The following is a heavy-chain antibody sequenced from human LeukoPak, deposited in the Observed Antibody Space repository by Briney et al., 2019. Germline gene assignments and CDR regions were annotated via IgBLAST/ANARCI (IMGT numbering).Heavy chain of an antibody. V-gene: IGHV3-23*01. CDR1: GFTFTNYA. CDR2: LSPSGADT. D-gene: IGHD5-24*01. CDR3: ARRAYNWGAFDI. Sequence: GGSLRLSCAASGFTFTNYAMNWVRQAPGKGLEWVSTLSPSGADTYYADSVKGRFTISRDISKNTLCLQMNSLRAEDTAVYYCARRAYNWGAFDIWGQGTMVTVSS. J-gene: IGHJ3*02.